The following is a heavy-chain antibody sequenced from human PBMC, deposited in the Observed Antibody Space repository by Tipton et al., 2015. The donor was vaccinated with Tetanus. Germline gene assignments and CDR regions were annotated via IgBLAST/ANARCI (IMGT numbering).Heavy chain of an antibody. CDR2: IYFSGRA. Sequence: GLVKPSETLSLTCTVSGGSINSTTYYWGWIRQAPGKGLEWIGSIYFSGRAYYNPSLKSRVTISIHTSKNQLSLRLTSVTAADTAVYYCARRGSSWYWYFDLWGRGNLVTVPS. J-gene: IGHJ2*01. CDR1: GGSINSTTYY. D-gene: IGHD6-13*01. CDR3: ARRGSSWYWYFDL. V-gene: IGHV4-39*01.